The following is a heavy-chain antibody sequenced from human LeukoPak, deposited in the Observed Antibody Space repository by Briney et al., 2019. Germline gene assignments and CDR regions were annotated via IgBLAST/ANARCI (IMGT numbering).Heavy chain of an antibody. CDR3: AKWELALDY. D-gene: IGHD1-26*01. Sequence: HPGVSLRLSCAASGFTFSNAWMSWVRQAPGKGLEWVAVISYDGSNKYYADSVKGRFTISRDNSKNTLYLQMNSLRAEDTAVYYCAKWELALDYWGQGTLVTVSS. J-gene: IGHJ4*02. CDR2: ISYDGSNK. V-gene: IGHV3-30*18. CDR1: GFTFSNAW.